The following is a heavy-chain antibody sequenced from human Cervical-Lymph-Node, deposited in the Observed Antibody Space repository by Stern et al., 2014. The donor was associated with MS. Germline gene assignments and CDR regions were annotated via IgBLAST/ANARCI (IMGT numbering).Heavy chain of an antibody. CDR1: GFTFTSSA. V-gene: IGHV1-58*01. J-gene: IGHJ4*02. Sequence: QLVQYGPEVKKPGTSGKVSCKASGFTFTSSAVKWVRQARRQRVEWIGWIVVGSGNTNYAQKFQERVTITRDMSTSTAYMELSSLRSEDTAVYYCAAAVDTAMVTGYWGQGTLVTVSS. CDR3: AAAVDTAMVTGY. D-gene: IGHD5-18*01. CDR2: IVVGSGNT.